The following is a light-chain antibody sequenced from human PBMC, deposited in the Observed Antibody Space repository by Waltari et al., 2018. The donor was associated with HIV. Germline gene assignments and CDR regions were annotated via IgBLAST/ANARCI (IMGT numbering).Light chain of an antibody. J-gene: IGKJ4*01. CDR1: QKLVYRAYNRNY. V-gene: IGKV4-1*01. CDR3: QQYYSSPPT. Sequence: DIVMTQSPDSLAVSLGERATINCRSSQKLVYRAYNRNYLNWYQQKPGQPPKLLIYWSSTRESGVPDRFSGSGSGTDFTLTITSTQAEDVAVYYCQQYYSSPPTFGGGTKVEIK. CDR2: WSS.